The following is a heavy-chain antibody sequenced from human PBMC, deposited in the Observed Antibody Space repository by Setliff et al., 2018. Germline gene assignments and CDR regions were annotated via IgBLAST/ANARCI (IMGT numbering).Heavy chain of an antibody. Sequence: PGGSLRLSCAASGFTFSNHYMDWVRQASVKGLEWIGRIRGRTDNYATAYAASVRGRFTISRDDSKNTAYLQMNSLKTEDTAVYYCTFARDGYDVFDIWGQGTMVTVSS. CDR1: GFTFSNHY. D-gene: IGHD5-18*01. V-gene: IGHV3-73*01. CDR3: TFARDGYDVFDI. CDR2: IRGRTDNYAT. J-gene: IGHJ3*02.